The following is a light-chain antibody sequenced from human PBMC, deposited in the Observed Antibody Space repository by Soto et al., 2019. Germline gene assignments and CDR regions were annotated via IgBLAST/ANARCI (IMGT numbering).Light chain of an antibody. J-gene: IGLJ2*01. CDR3: AAWDDSLNVVV. CDR1: NSNIGSNT. CDR2: SNN. V-gene: IGLV1-44*01. Sequence: QSVLTQPPSASGTPGQRVTISCSGSNSNIGSNTVSWYQQLPGTAPKLLIYSNNQRPSGVPDRFSGSKSGTSASLASSGLQSEAEADYDCAAWDDSLNVVVFGGGTKLTVL.